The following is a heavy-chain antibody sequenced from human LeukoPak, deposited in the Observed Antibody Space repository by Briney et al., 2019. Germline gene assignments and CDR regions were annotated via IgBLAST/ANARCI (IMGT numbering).Heavy chain of an antibody. J-gene: IGHJ5*02. V-gene: IGHV3-66*01. Sequence: GGSLRLSCAASGFIVSSNYMSWVRQAPGKGLEWVSVIYSGGSTYYADSVKGRFTNSRDNSKNTLFLQMNSLRAEDTAVYYCVRGEYNWNDLHLWGQGTLVTVSS. CDR1: GFIVSSNY. D-gene: IGHD1-20*01. CDR2: IYSGGST. CDR3: VRGEYNWNDLHL.